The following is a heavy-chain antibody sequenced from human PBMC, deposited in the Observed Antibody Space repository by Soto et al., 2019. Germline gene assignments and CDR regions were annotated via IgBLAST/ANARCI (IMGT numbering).Heavy chain of an antibody. V-gene: IGHV3-33*01. CDR2: IWYDGSNK. CDR1: GFTFSSYG. J-gene: IGHJ4*02. CDR3: ARAARGVFGVVNLDY. D-gene: IGHD3-3*01. Sequence: PGGSLRLSCAASGFTFSSYGMHWVRQAPGKGLEWVAVIWYDGSNKYYADSVKGRFTISRDNSKNTLYLQMNSLRAEDTAVYYCARAARGVFGVVNLDYWGQGTLVTVSS.